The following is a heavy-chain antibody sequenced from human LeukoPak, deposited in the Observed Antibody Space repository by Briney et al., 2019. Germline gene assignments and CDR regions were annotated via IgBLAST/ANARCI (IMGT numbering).Heavy chain of an antibody. V-gene: IGHV4-4*07. Sequence: SETLSLTCTVSGGSISTYYWSWIRQPAGKGLEWIGRISTSGNTNYNPSLKSRVTMSVDTSKNQFSLKLTSVTAADTAVYYCARARGSSWYFDYWGQGTLVTVSS. CDR2: ISTSGNT. D-gene: IGHD6-13*01. CDR1: GGSISTYY. J-gene: IGHJ4*02. CDR3: ARARGSSWYFDY.